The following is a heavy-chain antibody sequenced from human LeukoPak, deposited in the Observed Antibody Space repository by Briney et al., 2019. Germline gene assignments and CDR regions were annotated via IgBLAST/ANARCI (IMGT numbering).Heavy chain of an antibody. CDR3: ARSPRYYRREPPDY. V-gene: IGHV4-4*02. CDR2: IYHSGST. Sequence: SGTLSLTCAVSGGSISSSNWWSWVRQPPGKGLEWIGEIYHSGSTNYNPSLKSRVTISVDKSKNQFSLKLSSVTAADTAVYYCARSPRYYRREPPDYWGQGTLVTVSS. D-gene: IGHD3-9*01. CDR1: GGSISSSNW. J-gene: IGHJ4*02.